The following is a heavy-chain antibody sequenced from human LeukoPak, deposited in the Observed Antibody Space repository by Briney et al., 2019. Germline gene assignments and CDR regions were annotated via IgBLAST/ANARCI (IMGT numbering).Heavy chain of an antibody. CDR3: AKSTAFGLRGSPNYDILTGYYSETRFDP. V-gene: IGHV3-23*01. J-gene: IGHJ5*02. CDR2: ISGSGGST. D-gene: IGHD3-9*01. CDR1: GFTFSSYA. Sequence: GGSLRLSCAASGFTFSSYAMSWVRQAPGKGLEWVSAISGSGGSTYYADSVKGRFTISRDNSKNTLYLQMNSLRAEDTAVYYCAKSTAFGLRGSPNYDILTGYYSETRFDPWGQGTLVTVSS.